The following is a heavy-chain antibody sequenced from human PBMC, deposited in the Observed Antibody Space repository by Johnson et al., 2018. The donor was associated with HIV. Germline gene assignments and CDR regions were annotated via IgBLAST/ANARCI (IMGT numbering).Heavy chain of an antibody. CDR3: TTCSRSGAFDI. CDR1: GLTFSDAW. V-gene: IGHV3-15*01. CDR2: IKSKGSGGTI. Sequence: MMLVDSGGGLVKPGGSLRLTCAASGLTFSDAWMSWVRQAPGKGLEWVGRIKSKGSGGTIDYAAPVKDRFTISRDDSKNTLYLQMNSLKTEDTAVYYCTTCSRSGAFDIWGQGTMVTVSS. J-gene: IGHJ3*02. D-gene: IGHD6-13*01.